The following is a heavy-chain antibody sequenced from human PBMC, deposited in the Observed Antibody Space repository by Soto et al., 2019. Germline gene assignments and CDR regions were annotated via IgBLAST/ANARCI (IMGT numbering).Heavy chain of an antibody. V-gene: IGHV4-59*08. CDR3: ARHGYDILAGYTPPDY. CDR2: IYYSGST. D-gene: IGHD3-9*01. Sequence: SETLSLTCTVSGGYISSYYWSWIRQPPGKGLEWIGYIYYSGSTNYNPSLKSRVTISVDTSKNQFSLKLSSVTAADTAVYYCARHGYDILAGYTPPDYWGQGTLVTVSS. J-gene: IGHJ4*02. CDR1: GGYISSYY.